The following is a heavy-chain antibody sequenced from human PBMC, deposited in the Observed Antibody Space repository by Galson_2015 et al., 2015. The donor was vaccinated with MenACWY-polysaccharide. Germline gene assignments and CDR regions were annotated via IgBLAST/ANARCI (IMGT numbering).Heavy chain of an antibody. V-gene: IGHV4-61*01. CDR3: AREPTFGVSVVWSDP. Sequence: SETLSLTCTVSGGSVTTDTYSWSWLRQPQGRGLEWIGYMSYSGRGNYNPSLRSRVTVSLDTSKNQFFLRLASVTAADTAMYYCAREPTFGVSVVWSDPWGQGTLVTVSS. CDR1: GGSVTTDTYS. J-gene: IGHJ5*02. D-gene: IGHD3-16*01. CDR2: MSYSGRG.